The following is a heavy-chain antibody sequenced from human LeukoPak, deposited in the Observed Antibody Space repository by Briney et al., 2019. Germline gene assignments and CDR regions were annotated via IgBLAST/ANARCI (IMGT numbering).Heavy chain of an antibody. CDR2: IYTSGST. Sequence: PSQTLSLTCIVSGGSISSVSYYWSWIRQPAGKGLEWIGRIYTSGSTNYNPSLKSRVPISVDTSKNQFSMKLSSVTAADTAVYYCAREPMDGMDVWGQGTTVTVSS. D-gene: IGHD2-8*01. CDR3: AREPMDGMDV. J-gene: IGHJ6*02. CDR1: GGSISSVSYY. V-gene: IGHV4-61*02.